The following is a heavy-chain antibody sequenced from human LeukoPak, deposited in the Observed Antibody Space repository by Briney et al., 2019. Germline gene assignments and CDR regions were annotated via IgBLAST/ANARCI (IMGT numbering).Heavy chain of an antibody. CDR2: IYSGGST. J-gene: IGHJ6*02. Sequence: PGGSLRLSCAASGFTVSSNYMSWVRQAPGKGLEWVSVIYSGGSTYYADSVKGRFTISRHNSKNTLYLQMNSLRAEDTAVYYCARGYYGSGSYDPPDYYYYYGMDVWGQGTTVTVSS. CDR3: ARGYYGSGSYDPPDYYYYYGMDV. D-gene: IGHD3-10*01. V-gene: IGHV3-53*04. CDR1: GFTVSSNY.